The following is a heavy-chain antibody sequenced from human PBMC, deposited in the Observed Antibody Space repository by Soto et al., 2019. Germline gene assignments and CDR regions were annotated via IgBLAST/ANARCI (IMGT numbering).Heavy chain of an antibody. V-gene: IGHV4-39*01. Sequence: SEILSLTCTVSASSISGSTDYWDWIRQSPGKGLEWIGSIYYTGSAYYNPSLKSRVTISIDTSKNQFSLNLNSVTAPDTAVYYCARTQTGPTRGSFDMWGQGTMVTVSS. D-gene: IGHD1-26*01. J-gene: IGHJ3*02. CDR1: ASSISGSTDY. CDR3: ARTQTGPTRGSFDM. CDR2: IYYTGSA.